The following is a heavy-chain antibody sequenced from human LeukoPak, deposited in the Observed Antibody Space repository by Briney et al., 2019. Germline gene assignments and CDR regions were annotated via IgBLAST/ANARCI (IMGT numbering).Heavy chain of an antibody. CDR1: GGTFSSYA. J-gene: IGHJ4*02. V-gene: IGHV1-69*05. CDR3: ARTSSSGFGESDGDY. CDR2: IIPIFGTA. D-gene: IGHD3-10*01. Sequence: GASVKVSCKASGGTFSSYAISWVRQAPGQGLEWMGGIIPIFGTANYAQKFQGRVTMTRDTSTSTVYMELSSLRSEDTAVYYCARTSSSGFGESDGDYWGQGTLVTVSS.